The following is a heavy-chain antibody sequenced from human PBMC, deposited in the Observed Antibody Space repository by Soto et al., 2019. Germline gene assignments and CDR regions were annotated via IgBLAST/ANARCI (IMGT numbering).Heavy chain of an antibody. D-gene: IGHD1-26*01. CDR3: ARRGSGSYCDY. CDR2: ISGSGGST. CDR1: GFTFSSYA. J-gene: IGHJ4*02. V-gene: IGHV3-23*01. Sequence: EVQLLESGGGLVQPGGSLRLSCAASGFTFSSYAMRWVRQAPVKGLEWVSAISGSGGSTYYADSVKGRFTISRDNSKNTLYLQMNGLRAADTAVYSCARRGSGSYCDYCGQGTVVTVSS.